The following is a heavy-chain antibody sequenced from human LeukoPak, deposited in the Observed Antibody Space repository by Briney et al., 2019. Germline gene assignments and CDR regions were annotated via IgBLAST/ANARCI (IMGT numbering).Heavy chain of an antibody. CDR1: GFTFSDYA. CDR3: ARGSGLLWFGESAGY. J-gene: IGHJ4*02. V-gene: IGHV3-30-3*01. CDR2: ISYDGSNK. Sequence: GGSLRLSCAASGFTFSDYALGWVRQAPGKGLEWVAVISYDGSNKYYADSVKGRFTISRDNSKNTLYLQMNSLRAEDTAVYYCARGSGLLWFGESAGYWGQGTLVTVSS. D-gene: IGHD3-10*01.